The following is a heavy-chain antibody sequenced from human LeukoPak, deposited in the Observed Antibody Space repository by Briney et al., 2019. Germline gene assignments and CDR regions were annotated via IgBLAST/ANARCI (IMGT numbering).Heavy chain of an antibody. CDR3: AKIVVPAASRQAGWFDP. J-gene: IGHJ5*02. V-gene: IGHV3-23*01. Sequence: GGSLRLSCAASGFTFSNYAMSWVRQAPGKGLEWVSAISGSGGSTYYADSVKGRFTISRDNSKNTLYLQMNSLRAEDTAVYYCAKIVVPAASRQAGWFDPWGQGTLVTVSS. D-gene: IGHD2-2*01. CDR1: GFTFSNYA. CDR2: ISGSGGST.